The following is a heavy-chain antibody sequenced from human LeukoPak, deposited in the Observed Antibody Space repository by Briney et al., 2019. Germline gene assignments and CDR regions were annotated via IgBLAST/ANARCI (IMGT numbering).Heavy chain of an antibody. CDR3: ARNLGEENNLYYGLDV. Sequence: ASVKVSCKASGGTFSSYAISWVRQAPGQGLEWMGWISTHSGNTKYAETLQGRLTMTTDTSTQTAYMELRGLRSDDTAVYYCARNLGEENNLYYGLDVWGQGTTVAV. CDR1: GGTFSSYA. D-gene: IGHD1/OR15-1a*01. J-gene: IGHJ6*02. V-gene: IGHV1-18*01. CDR2: ISTHSGNT.